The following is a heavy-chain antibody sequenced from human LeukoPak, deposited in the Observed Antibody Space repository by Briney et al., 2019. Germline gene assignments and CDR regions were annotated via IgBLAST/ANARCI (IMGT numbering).Heavy chain of an antibody. V-gene: IGHV3-48*04. CDR3: ARDRTFIAAAVNWFDP. CDR1: GFTFSSYS. CDR2: ISSSSSTI. D-gene: IGHD6-13*01. Sequence: PGGSLRLSCAASGFTFSSYSMNWVRQAPGKGLEWVSYISSSSSTIYYADSVKGRFTISRDNAKNSLYLQMNSLRAEDTAVYYCARDRTFIAAAVNWFDPWGQGTLVTVSS. J-gene: IGHJ5*02.